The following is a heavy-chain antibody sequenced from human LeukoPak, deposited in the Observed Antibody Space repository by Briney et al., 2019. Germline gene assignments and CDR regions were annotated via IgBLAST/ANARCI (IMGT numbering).Heavy chain of an antibody. V-gene: IGHV4-34*01. D-gene: IGHD3-22*01. CDR3: ARDYYDSSGYYLDY. J-gene: IGHJ4*02. CDR2: INHSGST. CDR1: GGSFSGYY. Sequence: SETLSLTCAVYGGSFSGYYWSWLRQPPGKGLEWIGEINHSGSTNYNPSLKSRVTISVDTSKNQFPLKLSSVTAADTAVYYCARDYYDSSGYYLDYWGQGTLVTVSS.